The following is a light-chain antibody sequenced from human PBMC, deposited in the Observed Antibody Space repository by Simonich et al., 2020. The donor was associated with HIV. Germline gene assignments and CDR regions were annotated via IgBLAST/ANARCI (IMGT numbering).Light chain of an antibody. J-gene: IGKJ1*01. CDR3: QQYYSTPQT. CDR1: QNVLSNSNNKNY. CDR2: WAS. V-gene: IGKV4-1*01. Sequence: DIVMTQSPDSLAVSLGERATINCKSSQNVLSNSNNKNYLAWYQQKPGQPPKLLIYWASTREAGVPDRFSGSGSGTDFTLTIRSLQAEDVAVYYCQQYYSTPQTFGQGTKVEIK.